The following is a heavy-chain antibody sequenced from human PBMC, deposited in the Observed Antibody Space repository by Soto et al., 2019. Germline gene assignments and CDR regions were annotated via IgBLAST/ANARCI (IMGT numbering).Heavy chain of an antibody. CDR1: GFTFSSYG. J-gene: IGHJ6*03. CDR3: AKEIFWSGPYYMDV. V-gene: IGHV3-30*18. CDR2: ISYDGSNK. Sequence: QVQLVESGGGVVQPGRSLRLSCAASGFTFSSYGMHWVRQAPGKGLEWVAVISYDGSNKYYADSVKGRITISRDNSKNTLYLQMNSLRAEDTAVYYCAKEIFWSGPYYMDVWGKGTTVTVSS. D-gene: IGHD3-3*01.